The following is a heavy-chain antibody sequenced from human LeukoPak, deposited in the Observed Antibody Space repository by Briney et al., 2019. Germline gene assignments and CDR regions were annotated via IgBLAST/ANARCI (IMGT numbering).Heavy chain of an antibody. CDR2: ISVSGGST. CDR3: VKDAAGSLVRGVMNY. D-gene: IGHD3-10*01. Sequence: GGSLRLSCAASGFTFSSYAMSWVRQAPGKGLEWVSAISVSGGSTYYADSVKGRFTISRDNSKNTLYLQMNSLRAEDTAVYYCVKDAAGSLVRGVMNYWGQGNLVTVSS. J-gene: IGHJ4*02. CDR1: GFTFSSYA. V-gene: IGHV3-23*01.